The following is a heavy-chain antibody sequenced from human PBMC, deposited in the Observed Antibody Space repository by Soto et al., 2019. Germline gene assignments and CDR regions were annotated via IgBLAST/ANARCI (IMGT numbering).Heavy chain of an antibody. D-gene: IGHD3-10*01. CDR1: GFTFSSYW. CDR3: ARERLTPDYGSGPNGDY. V-gene: IGHV3-7*03. Sequence: GGSLRLSCAASGFTFSSYWMSWVRQAPGKGLEWVANIKQDGSEKYYVDSVKGRFTISRDNAKNSLYLQMNSLRAEDTAVYYCARERLTPDYGSGPNGDYWGQGTLVTVSS. J-gene: IGHJ4*02. CDR2: IKQDGSEK.